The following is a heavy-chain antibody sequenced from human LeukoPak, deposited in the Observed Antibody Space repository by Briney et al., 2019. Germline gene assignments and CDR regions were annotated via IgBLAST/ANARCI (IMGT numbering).Heavy chain of an antibody. J-gene: IGHJ3*02. CDR2: IYHSGST. D-gene: IGHD1-26*01. V-gene: IGHV4-30-2*01. CDR3: ARGQGANDAFDI. Sequence: PSGTLSLTCAVSGGSISSGGYSWSWIRQPPGKGLEWIGYIYHSGSTYYNPSLKSRVTISVDRSKNQFSLKLSSVTAADTAVYYCARGQGANDAFDIWGQGTMVTVSS. CDR1: GGSISSGGYS.